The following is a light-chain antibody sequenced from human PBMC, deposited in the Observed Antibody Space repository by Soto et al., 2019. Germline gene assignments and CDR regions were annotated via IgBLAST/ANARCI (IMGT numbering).Light chain of an antibody. J-gene: IGLJ3*02. CDR2: EVT. V-gene: IGLV2-8*01. CDR1: SSDVGGYNY. Sequence: QSALTQPPSASGSPGQSVTISCTGTSSDVGGYNYVSWYRQHAGKAPKLMIYEVTKRPSGVPDRFSGSKSGNTASLTVSGLQAEDEADYYCSSYAGSNNLVFGGGTQLTVL. CDR3: SSYAGSNNLV.